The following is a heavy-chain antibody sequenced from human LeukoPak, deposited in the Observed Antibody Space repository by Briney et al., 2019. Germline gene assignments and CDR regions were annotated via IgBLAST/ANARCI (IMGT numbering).Heavy chain of an antibody. J-gene: IGHJ4*02. CDR2: ISYDGSNE. Sequence: GRSLRLSCAASGFTFSSYAMHWVRQAPGKGLEWVAVISYDGSNEYYADSVKGRFAISRDNSKNTLYLQMNSLRAEDTAVYYCARDTARDYGDYSSWGQGTLVTVSS. CDR1: GFTFSSYA. D-gene: IGHD4-17*01. V-gene: IGHV3-30*09. CDR3: ARDTARDYGDYSS.